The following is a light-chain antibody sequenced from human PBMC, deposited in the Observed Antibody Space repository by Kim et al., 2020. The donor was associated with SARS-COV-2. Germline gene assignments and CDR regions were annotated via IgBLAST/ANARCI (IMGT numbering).Light chain of an antibody. CDR3: QQYNTYPIT. CDR1: QSISSW. J-gene: IGKJ5*01. Sequence: ESVGDRVSITWRASQSISSWLAWYQQKPGKAPKVLIYKASSLESGGPSRFSVSGSGTEFTLTISSLQPDDFATYYCQQYNTYPITFGQGTRLEIK. CDR2: KAS. V-gene: IGKV1-5*03.